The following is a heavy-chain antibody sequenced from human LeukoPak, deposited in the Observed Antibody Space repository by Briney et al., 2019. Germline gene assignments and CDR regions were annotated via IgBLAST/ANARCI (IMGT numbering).Heavy chain of an antibody. D-gene: IGHD5-18*01. CDR3: ARRRKSMRGYSNGGWFDP. CDR2: INHSGST. J-gene: IGHJ5*02. CDR1: GVSFSGYY. Sequence: PSETLSLTCAVYGVSFSGYYWSWIRQPPGKGLEWIGEINHSGSTNYNPSLKSRATISVDTSKNQFSLKLSSVTAADTAVYYCARRRKSMRGYSNGGWFDPWGQGTLVTVSS. V-gene: IGHV4-34*01.